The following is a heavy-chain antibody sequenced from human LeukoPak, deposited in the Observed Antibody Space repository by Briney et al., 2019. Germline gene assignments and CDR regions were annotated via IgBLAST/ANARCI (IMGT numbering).Heavy chain of an antibody. CDR1: GGSISSSSYY. CDR2: IYYSGST. D-gene: IGHD6-19*01. Sequence: SGTLSLTCTVSGGSISSSSYYWGWIRQPPGKGLEWIGSIYYSGSTYYNPSLKIRVTISVDTSKNQFSLELNSVTAADTAVYYCARLRSAVAGQGAFDIWGQGTMVSVSS. V-gene: IGHV4-39*07. CDR3: ARLRSAVAGQGAFDI. J-gene: IGHJ3*02.